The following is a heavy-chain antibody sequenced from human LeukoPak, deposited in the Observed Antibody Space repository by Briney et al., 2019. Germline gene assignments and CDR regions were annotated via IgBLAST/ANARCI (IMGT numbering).Heavy chain of an antibody. J-gene: IGHJ3*02. Sequence: ASVKVSCKASGYTFTSYAMNWVRQAPGQGLEWMGWINTNTGNPTYAQGFTGRFVFSLDTSVSTAYQQISSLKAEDTAVYYCARVKQLWFGPDAFDIWGQGTMVTVSS. CDR3: ARVKQLWFGPDAFDI. V-gene: IGHV7-4-1*02. CDR1: GYTFTSYA. CDR2: INTNTGNP. D-gene: IGHD3-10*01.